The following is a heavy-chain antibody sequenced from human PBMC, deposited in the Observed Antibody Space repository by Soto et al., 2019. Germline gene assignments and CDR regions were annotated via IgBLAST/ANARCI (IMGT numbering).Heavy chain of an antibody. V-gene: IGHV3-48*02. CDR1: GFAFSRYS. CDR3: AKENYGEGVLGP. J-gene: IGHJ5*02. CDR2: IDSQSGTI. Sequence: PGGSLRLSCAASGFAFSRYSMNLVRQAPGKGLERVSYIDSQSGTIKYTDSVTGRFTISSDNAKNSLYLQMNSLRDEDTAVYYWAKENYGEGVLGPWGQGTLVTVSS. D-gene: IGHD4-17*01.